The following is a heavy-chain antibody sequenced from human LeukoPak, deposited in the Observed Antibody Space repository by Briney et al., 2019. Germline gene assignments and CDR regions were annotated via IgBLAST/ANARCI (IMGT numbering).Heavy chain of an antibody. CDR1: GFTFSSYG. CDR3: ATYYDSSGYYYALDY. V-gene: IGHV3-30*03. D-gene: IGHD3-22*01. Sequence: GRSLRLSCAASGFTFSSYGMHWVRQAPGKGLEWVAVISYDGSNKYYADSVKGRFTISRDNAKNSLYLQMNSLRAEDTAVYYCATYYDSSGYYYALDYWGQGTLVTVSS. CDR2: ISYDGSNK. J-gene: IGHJ4*02.